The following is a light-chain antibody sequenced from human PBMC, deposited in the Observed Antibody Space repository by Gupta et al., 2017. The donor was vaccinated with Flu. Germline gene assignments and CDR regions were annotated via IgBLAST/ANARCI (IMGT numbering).Light chain of an antibody. CDR3: GTWDSSLSANWV. V-gene: IGLV1-51*01. J-gene: IGLJ3*02. CDR2: DNN. CDR1: SSNIGNNY. Sequence: QSVLTQPPSVSAAPGQKVTISCSGSSSNIGNNYVSWYQQLPGTAPKLLIYDNNKRPSGIPDRFSGSKSGTSATLGITGLQTGDEADYYGGTWDSSLSANWVFGGGTKLTVL.